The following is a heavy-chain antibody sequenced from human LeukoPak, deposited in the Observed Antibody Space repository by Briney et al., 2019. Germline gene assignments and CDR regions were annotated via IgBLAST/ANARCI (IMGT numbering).Heavy chain of an antibody. V-gene: IGHV3-33*08. CDR1: GFSFSDYF. CDR3: ARESIAAAAYYFDY. D-gene: IGHD6-13*01. J-gene: IGHJ4*02. CDR2: IWYDGSNK. Sequence: PGGSLRLSCAASGFSFSDYFMSWIRQAPGKGLEWVAVIWYDGSNKYYADSVKGRFTISRDNSKNTLYLQMNSLRAEDTAVYYCARESIAAAAYYFDYWGQGTLVTVSS.